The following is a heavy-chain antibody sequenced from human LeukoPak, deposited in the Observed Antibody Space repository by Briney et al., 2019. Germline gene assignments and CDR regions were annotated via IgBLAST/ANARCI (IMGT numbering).Heavy chain of an antibody. V-gene: IGHV3-21*01. D-gene: IGHD1-26*01. J-gene: IGHJ4*02. CDR2: ISSSSSYI. CDR1: GFTFSSYS. CDR3: AKGTVIATTPGDY. Sequence: GGSLRLSCAASGFTFSSYSMNWVRQAPGKGLEWVSSISSSSSYIYYADSVKGRFTISRDNAKNSLYLQMNSLRPEDTAVYYCAKGTVIATTPGDYWGQGTLVTVSS.